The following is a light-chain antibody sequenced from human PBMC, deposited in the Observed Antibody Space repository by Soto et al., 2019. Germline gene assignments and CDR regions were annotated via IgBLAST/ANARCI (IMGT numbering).Light chain of an antibody. V-gene: IGKV3-11*01. CDR3: QQYNSYPYT. CDR2: DAS. CDR1: QSVSSF. J-gene: IGKJ2*01. Sequence: EVVLTQSPDTLSLSPGERATLSCRASQSVSSFLAWYQQKPGQAPRLLIYDASNRATGIPARFSGSGSGTDFTLTISSLEPEDFAVYYCQQYNSYPYTFGQGTKLEIK.